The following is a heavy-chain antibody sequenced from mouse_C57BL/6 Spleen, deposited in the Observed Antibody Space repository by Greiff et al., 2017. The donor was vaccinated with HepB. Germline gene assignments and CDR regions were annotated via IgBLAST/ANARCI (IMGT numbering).Heavy chain of an antibody. J-gene: IGHJ4*01. CDR1: GFTFSSYA. CDR2: ISSGGDSI. V-gene: IGHV5-9-1*02. Sequence: DVMLVESGEGLVKPGASLKLSCAASGFTFSSYAMSWVRQTPEKRLEWVAYISSGGDSIYYADTVKGRFTISRDNARNTLYLQMSSLKSEDTAMYYCTRDQATYAMDYWGQGTSVTVSS. D-gene: IGHD3-2*02. CDR3: TRDQATYAMDY.